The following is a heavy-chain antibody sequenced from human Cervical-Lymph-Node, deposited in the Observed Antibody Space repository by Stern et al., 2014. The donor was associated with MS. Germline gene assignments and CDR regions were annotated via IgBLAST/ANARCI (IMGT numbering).Heavy chain of an antibody. CDR2: IDPSDSKT. Sequence: EVQLEESGAEVKKPGESLKISCKGSGYSFTTYLISWVRQMPGKGLEWMGRIDPSDSKTNYSPSFQGHVTISVDKSTSTAYLQWSSLKASDTAMYFCARHSPYGNYQYAMDVWGQGTTVTVSS. D-gene: IGHD3-10*01. J-gene: IGHJ6*02. CDR3: ARHSPYGNYQYAMDV. V-gene: IGHV5-10-1*01. CDR1: GYSFTTYL.